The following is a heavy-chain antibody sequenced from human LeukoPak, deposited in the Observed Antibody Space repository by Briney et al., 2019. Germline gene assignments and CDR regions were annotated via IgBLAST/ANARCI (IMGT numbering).Heavy chain of an antibody. J-gene: IGHJ4*02. V-gene: IGHV3-53*01. CDR1: GFTVSSNY. CDR3: ARDYGVAEGY. CDR2: IYSGGST. D-gene: IGHD6-19*01. Sequence: QSGGSLRLSCAASGFTVSSNYMSWVRQAPGKGLEWGSVIYSGGSTYYADSVKGRFTISRDNSKNTLYLQMNSLRAEDAAVYYCARDYGVAEGYWGQGTLVTVSS.